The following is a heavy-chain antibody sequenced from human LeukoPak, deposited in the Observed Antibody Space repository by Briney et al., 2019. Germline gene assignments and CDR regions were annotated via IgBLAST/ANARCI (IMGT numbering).Heavy chain of an antibody. CDR3: ARSSIVVVPAAYYYYYYYMDV. CDR2: IYYSGST. D-gene: IGHD2-2*01. J-gene: IGHJ6*03. Sequence: SETLSLTCTVSGRSISSFYWGWIRQPPGERLEWIGYIYYSGSTNYNPSLKSRVTISVDTSKSQFSLKRSSVTAADTAVYYCARSSIVVVPAAYYYYYYYMDVWGKGTTVTVSS. CDR1: GRSISSFY. V-gene: IGHV4-59*01.